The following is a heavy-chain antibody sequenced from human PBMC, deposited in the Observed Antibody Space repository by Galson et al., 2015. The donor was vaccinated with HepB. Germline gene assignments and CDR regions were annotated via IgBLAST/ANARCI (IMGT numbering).Heavy chain of an antibody. V-gene: IGHV3-49*03. Sequence: SLRLSCAASGFTFGDYAMSWFRQAPGKGLEWVGFIRSKAYGGTTEYAASVKGRFTISRDDSKSIAYLQMNSLKTEDTAVYYCTRATNYYGSGSYYSLDYWGQGTLVTVSS. CDR2: IRSKAYGGTT. CDR1: GFTFGDYA. J-gene: IGHJ4*02. CDR3: TRATNYYGSGSYYSLDY. D-gene: IGHD3-10*01.